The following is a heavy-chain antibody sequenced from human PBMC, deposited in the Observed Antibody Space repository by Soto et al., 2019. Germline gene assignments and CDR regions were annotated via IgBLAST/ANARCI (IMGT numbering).Heavy chain of an antibody. Sequence: QVQLVQSGAEVQKPGSSVKVSCKASGGTFSSYTISWVRQAPGQGLEWMGRIIPILGIANYAQKFQGRVTITADKATSAAYMELSSLRSEDTAVYYCARGQDIVVVPAATQYYYYYMDVWGKGTTVTVSS. D-gene: IGHD2-2*01. CDR1: GGTFSSYT. CDR2: IIPILGIA. J-gene: IGHJ6*03. V-gene: IGHV1-69*02. CDR3: ARGQDIVVVPAATQYYYYYMDV.